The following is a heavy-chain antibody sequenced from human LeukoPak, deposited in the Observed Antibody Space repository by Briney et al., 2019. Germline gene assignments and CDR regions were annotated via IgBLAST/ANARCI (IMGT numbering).Heavy chain of an antibody. V-gene: IGHV5-10-1*01. Sequence: SGESLKISFKGSGYSFTSYWISWVRQMPGEGLEWMGRIDPSDSYTNYSPSFQGHVTISADKSINTAYLQWSSLKASDTAMYYCARRMASESYYYYYGMDVWGQGTTVTVSS. CDR2: IDPSDSYT. CDR3: ARRMASESYYYYYGMDV. D-gene: IGHD5-24*01. J-gene: IGHJ6*02. CDR1: GYSFTSYW.